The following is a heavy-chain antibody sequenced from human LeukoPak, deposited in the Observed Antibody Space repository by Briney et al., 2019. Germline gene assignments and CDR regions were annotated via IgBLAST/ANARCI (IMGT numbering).Heavy chain of an antibody. J-gene: IGHJ4*02. CDR3: ARDEDYGIFVNIDY. CDR1: GYTFTGYY. Sequence: ASVKVSCKASGYTFTGYYMHWVRQDPGQGLEWMGWINPNSRGTNYAQKFQGRVTMTRDTSISTAYMELRSLRSDDTAVYYCARDEDYGIFVNIDYWGQGTLVTVSS. V-gene: IGHV1-2*02. D-gene: IGHD4-17*01. CDR2: INPNSRGT.